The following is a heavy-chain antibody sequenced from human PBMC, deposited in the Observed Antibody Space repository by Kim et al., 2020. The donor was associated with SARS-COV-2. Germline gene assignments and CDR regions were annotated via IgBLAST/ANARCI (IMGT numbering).Heavy chain of an antibody. CDR3: ARVGSSSWYFDY. V-gene: IGHV3-7*03. Sequence: YYVDSAKGRFTISRDNAKNSRKLQMKGLRGEDTAFYYWARVGSSSWYFDYWGQGTLVTVSS. J-gene: IGHJ4*02. D-gene: IGHD6-13*01.